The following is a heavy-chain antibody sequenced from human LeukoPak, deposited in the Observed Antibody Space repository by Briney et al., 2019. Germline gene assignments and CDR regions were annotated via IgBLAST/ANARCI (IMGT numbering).Heavy chain of an antibody. CDR2: IYYSGTT. CDR1: GGSISTSSYY. V-gene: IGHV4-39*07. CDR3: ARAELISFDWFTFDY. Sequence: PSETLSLTCTVSGGSISTSSYYWGWIRQPPGKGLEWIGNIYYSGTTYHNPSLKSRVTISVGTSKNQFSLKLSSVTAADTAVYYCARAELISFDWFTFDYWGQGTLVTVSS. D-gene: IGHD3-9*01. J-gene: IGHJ4*02.